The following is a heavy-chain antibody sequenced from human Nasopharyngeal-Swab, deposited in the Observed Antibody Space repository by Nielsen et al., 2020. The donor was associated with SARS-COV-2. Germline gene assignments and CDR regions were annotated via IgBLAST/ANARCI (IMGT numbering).Heavy chain of an antibody. CDR2: ISSNGGST. V-gene: IGHV3-64*01. CDR3: AKDRDSGDDSDDYYHYYGMDV. Sequence: GGFLRLSCAASGFTFSSYAMHWVRQAPGKGLEYVSAISSNGGSTYYANSVKGRFTISRDNSKNTLYLQMGSLRAEDMAVYYCAKDRDSGDDSDDYYHYYGMDVWGQGTTVTVFS. CDR1: GFTFSSYA. J-gene: IGHJ6*02. D-gene: IGHD5-12*01.